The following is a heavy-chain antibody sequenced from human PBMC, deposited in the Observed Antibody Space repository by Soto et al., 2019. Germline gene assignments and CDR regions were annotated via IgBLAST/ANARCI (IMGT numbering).Heavy chain of an antibody. CDR1: GFTFSNYG. Sequence: QVQLVESGGGVVQPGRSLRLSCAASGFTFSNYGMHWVRQAPGKGLEWVGFISHDGSKKHYADSVKGRLTISRDNSKNSLDLRVNSLRGADTAVYSGAKDWHEDGDPSWFDPWGQGTLVTVSS. J-gene: IGHJ5*02. CDR3: AKDWHEDGDPSWFDP. D-gene: IGHD4-17*01. CDR2: ISHDGSKK. V-gene: IGHV3-30*18.